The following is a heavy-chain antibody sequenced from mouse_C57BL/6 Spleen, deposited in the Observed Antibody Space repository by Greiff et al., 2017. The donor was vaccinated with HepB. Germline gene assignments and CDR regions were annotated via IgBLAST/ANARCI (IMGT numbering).Heavy chain of an antibody. CDR2: ISYDGSN. Sequence: EVQLQESGPGLVKPSQSLSLTCSVTGYSITSGYYWNWIRQFPGNKLEWMGYISYDGSNNYNPSLKNRISITRDTSKNQFFLKLNSVTTEDTATYYCASLYGSRGGYFDYWGQGTTLTVSS. D-gene: IGHD1-1*01. CDR3: ASLYGSRGGYFDY. CDR1: GYSITSGYY. V-gene: IGHV3-6*01. J-gene: IGHJ2*01.